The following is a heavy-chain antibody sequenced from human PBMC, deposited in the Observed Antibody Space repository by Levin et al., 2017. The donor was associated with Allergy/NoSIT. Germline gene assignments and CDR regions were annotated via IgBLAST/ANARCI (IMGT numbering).Heavy chain of an antibody. CDR3: ARFARPAGVYDSSDSFDL. J-gene: IGHJ3*01. V-gene: IGHV3-23*01. CDR1: GFTFGNYA. CDR2: FRDTRYT. Sequence: GESLKISCAASGFTFGNYAMSWVRQAPGKGLEWVAGFRDTRYTNYADSVNGRNMFYLQMNSLRAEDTALYYCARFARPAGVYDSSDSFDLWGQGTMVTVSS. D-gene: IGHD3-22*01.